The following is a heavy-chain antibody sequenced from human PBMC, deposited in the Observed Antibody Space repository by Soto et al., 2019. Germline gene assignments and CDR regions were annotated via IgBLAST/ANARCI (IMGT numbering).Heavy chain of an antibody. CDR2: INASNGNT. V-gene: IGHV1-3*01. J-gene: IGHJ4*02. CDR3: ARVSNDYGDQNFDY. CDR1: GYTYTSYA. Sequence: ASVKVSCKTSGYTYTSYAMHWVRQAPGQRLEWMGWINASNGNTNYSQKFQGRVTMTRDTSISTAYMELSRLRSDDTAVYYCARVSNDYGDQNFDYWGQGTLVTVSS. D-gene: IGHD4-17*01.